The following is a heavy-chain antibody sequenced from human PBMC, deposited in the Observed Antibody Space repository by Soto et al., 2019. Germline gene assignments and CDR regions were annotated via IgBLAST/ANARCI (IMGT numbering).Heavy chain of an antibody. V-gene: IGHV4-31*03. J-gene: IGHJ6*02. CDR1: GGSITRGGYY. CDR2: IYNSGSR. Sequence: PSETLSLTCNVSGGSITRGGYYWTWIRQHPGKGLEWIGYIYNSGSRYYNPSLKSRLTISMDTSNNQFSLRMTSVTAADTAIYYCARESRRYTSSVGFYNGFDVWGHVTKVTV. D-gene: IGHD6-6*01. CDR3: ARESRRYTSSVGFYNGFDV.